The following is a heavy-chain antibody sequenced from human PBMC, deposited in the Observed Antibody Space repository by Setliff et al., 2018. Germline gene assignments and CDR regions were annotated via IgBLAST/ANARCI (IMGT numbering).Heavy chain of an antibody. J-gene: IGHJ4*02. CDR3: ARTCSGSGCYAGLES. D-gene: IGHD2-15*01. CDR2: IYNDGDT. Sequence: GGSLRLSCVVSGVVFRNYHLNWVRQTPEKGLEWVSVIYNDGDTYHADSVKGRFTISRDNSKNTLYLQMNSLRPEDTAVYYCARTCSGSGCYAGLESWGQGTPVTVSS. V-gene: IGHV3-66*02. CDR1: GVVFRNYH.